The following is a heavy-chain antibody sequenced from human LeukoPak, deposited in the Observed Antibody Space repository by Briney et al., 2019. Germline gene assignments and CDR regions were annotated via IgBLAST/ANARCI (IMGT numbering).Heavy chain of an antibody. J-gene: IGHJ6*03. CDR3: ARVKDYYYYYMDV. V-gene: IGHV4-59*01. CDR2: IYYSGST. CDR1: GGSISSYY. Sequence: SETLSLTCTVSGGSISSYYWSWIRQPPGRGLEWIGYIYYSGSTNYNPSLKSRVTISVDTSKNQFSLKLSSVTAADTAVYYCARVKDYYYYYMDVWGKGTTVTVPS.